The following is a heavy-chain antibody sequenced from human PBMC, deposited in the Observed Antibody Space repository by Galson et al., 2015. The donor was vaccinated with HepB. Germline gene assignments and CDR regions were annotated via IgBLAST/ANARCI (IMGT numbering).Heavy chain of an antibody. V-gene: IGHV3-7*01. J-gene: IGHJ3*01. CDR2: IKQDGSKI. Sequence: SLRLSCAASGFTFSNYWMSWVRPAPGKGLEWVANIKQDGSKINYVDSVKGRFTVSRDNAKNSLYLQMNSLRAEDTAVYFCAREIAYQLQYDAFDFWGQGTMVTVSS. CDR1: GFTFSNYW. D-gene: IGHD2-2*02. CDR3: AREIAYQLQYDAFDF.